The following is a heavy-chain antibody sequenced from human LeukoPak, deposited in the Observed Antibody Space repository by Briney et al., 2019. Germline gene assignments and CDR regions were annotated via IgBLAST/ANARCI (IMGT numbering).Heavy chain of an antibody. V-gene: IGHV4-38-2*01. J-gene: IGHJ5*02. CDR3: ARQVRNSSAGGNWFDP. CDR1: GYSFSSGYY. D-gene: IGHD6-19*01. CDR2: IYHSGST. Sequence: SETLSLTCAVPGYSFSSGYYWGWIRQPPGKGLEWIGSIYHSGSTYYNPSLKSRVTISVDTSKNQFSLKLSSVTAADTAVYYCARQVRNSSAGGNWFDPWGQGTLVTVSS.